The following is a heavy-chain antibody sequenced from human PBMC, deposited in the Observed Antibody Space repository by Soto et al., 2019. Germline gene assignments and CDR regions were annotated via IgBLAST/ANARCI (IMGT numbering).Heavy chain of an antibody. CDR2: IFSGGST. V-gene: IGHV3-53*02. Sequence: EVQLVETGGNLIQPGGSLRLSCAASGFTVSSNYMTWVRPAPGKGLEWVSVIFSGGSTFDADSVKVRITITRDNSKNTLFLQMNNLRAEDPAVYYCAIEKHTLLPYYYYGLDVWGQGTTVTFSS. D-gene: IGHD2-21*01. J-gene: IGHJ6*02. CDR1: GFTVSSNY. CDR3: AIEKHTLLPYYYYGLDV.